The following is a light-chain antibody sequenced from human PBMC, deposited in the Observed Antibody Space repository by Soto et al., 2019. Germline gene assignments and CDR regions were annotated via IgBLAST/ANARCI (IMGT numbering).Light chain of an antibody. J-gene: IGKJ1*01. V-gene: IGKV3-11*01. Sequence: EIVLTQSPATLSLSPGERASLSCRASQSVNSYLAWYQQKTGQAPRLLIYDASNRATGVPARFSGSGSGTDFSLTISSLEPEDFAVYYCQQRGNWPPWTFGQGTKVEIK. CDR3: QQRGNWPPWT. CDR1: QSVNSY. CDR2: DAS.